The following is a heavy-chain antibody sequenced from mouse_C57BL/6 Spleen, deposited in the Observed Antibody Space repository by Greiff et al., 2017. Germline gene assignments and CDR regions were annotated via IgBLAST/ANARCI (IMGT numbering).Heavy chain of an antibody. J-gene: IGHJ2*01. V-gene: IGHV14-3*01. Sequence: EVKLLESVAELVRPGASVKLSCTASGFNIKNTYMHWVKQRPEQGLEWIGRIDPANGNTKYAPKFQGKATITAATSSNTAYLQLSSLTSEDTAIYYCASRDSSFYYFDYWGQGTTLTVSS. CDR3: ASRDSSFYYFDY. CDR2: IDPANGNT. CDR1: GFNIKNTY. D-gene: IGHD1-1*01.